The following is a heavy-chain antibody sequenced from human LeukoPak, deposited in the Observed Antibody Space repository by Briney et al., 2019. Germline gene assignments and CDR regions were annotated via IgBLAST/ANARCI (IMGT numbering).Heavy chain of an antibody. D-gene: IGHD4-17*01. CDR3: ARVPPDYNDLHDALDL. CDR1: GGSISSYH. V-gene: IGHV4-59*08. Sequence: PSETLSLTCTVSGGSISSYHWSWLRQPPGKGLEWIGYIPYSGSTNYNPSLKSRVTMSIDMSKNQFSLRLTSVTAADTAVYYCARVPPDYNDLHDALDLWGQGTVVTVSS. J-gene: IGHJ3*01. CDR2: IPYSGST.